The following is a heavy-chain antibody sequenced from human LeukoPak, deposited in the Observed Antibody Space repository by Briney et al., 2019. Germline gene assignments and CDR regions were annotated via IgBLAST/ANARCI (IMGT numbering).Heavy chain of an antibody. Sequence: ASVKVSCKASGYTFTSYGISWVRQAPGQGLEWMGWISAYNGNTNYAQKLQGRVTMTTDTSTSTAYMELRSLRSDDTAVYYCARYCSSTSCYPANDAFDIWGQGTMVTVSS. CDR2: ISAYNGNT. J-gene: IGHJ3*02. V-gene: IGHV1-18*01. CDR3: ARYCSSTSCYPANDAFDI. D-gene: IGHD2-2*01. CDR1: GYTFTSYG.